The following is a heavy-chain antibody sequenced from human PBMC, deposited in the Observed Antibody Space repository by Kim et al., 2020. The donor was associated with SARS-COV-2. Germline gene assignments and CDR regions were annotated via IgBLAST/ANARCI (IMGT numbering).Heavy chain of an antibody. CDR1: GYTFTRYV. Sequence: ASVKVSCKASGYTFTRYVMNWVRQAPGQGLEWMGWININTGNPTYAQGFTGRFVFSLDTPVSAAYLQISSLKAEDTAAYYCARGHSSGSTNYYFYGMDVWGQGTTLTVSS. CDR2: ININTGNP. CDR3: ARGHSSGSTNYYFYGMDV. D-gene: IGHD3-22*01. V-gene: IGHV7-4-1*02. J-gene: IGHJ6*02.